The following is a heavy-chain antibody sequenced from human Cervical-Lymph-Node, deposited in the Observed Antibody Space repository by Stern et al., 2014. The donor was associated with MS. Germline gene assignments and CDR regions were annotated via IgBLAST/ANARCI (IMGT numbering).Heavy chain of an antibody. J-gene: IGHJ4*02. CDR2: ISGSGGST. CDR1: GFTFSSYA. CDR3: AKDRTYDSFFFDY. D-gene: IGHD3-22*01. V-gene: IGHV3-23*04. Sequence: EVQLVESGGGLVQPGGSLRLSCAASGFTFSSYAMSWVRQAPGKGLEWVSGISGSGGSTYYADAVKGRFTISRDNSKNTLYLQMNSLRAEDTAVYYCAKDRTYDSFFFDYWGQGTLVTVSS.